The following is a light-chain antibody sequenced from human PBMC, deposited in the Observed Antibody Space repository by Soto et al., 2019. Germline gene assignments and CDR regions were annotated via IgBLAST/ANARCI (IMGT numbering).Light chain of an antibody. V-gene: IGLV1-40*01. J-gene: IGLJ1*01. CDR1: SSNIGSDYD. Sequence: QSVLTQPPSMSGAPGQRVTISCTGSSSNIGSDYDVHWYQQLPGTAPKLLIYGNTNRPSGVPDRFSGSKSGTPASLVITGLQPEDEADYFCQSYDSSLSGSGVFGTGTKLTVL. CDR2: GNT. CDR3: QSYDSSLSGSGV.